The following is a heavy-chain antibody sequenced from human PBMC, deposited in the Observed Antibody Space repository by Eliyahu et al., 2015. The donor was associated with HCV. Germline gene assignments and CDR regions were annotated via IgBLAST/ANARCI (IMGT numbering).Heavy chain of an antibody. J-gene: IGHJ5*02. CDR3: AREEYCSGGNCYSSYGFDP. Sequence: EVQLVESGGGLVKPGGSLRLSCAASGFTFSSYAMNWVRQAPGKGLEXVSSISSSSSSYIYYADSVKGRFTISRDNAKNSLYLQMNSLRAEDTAVYYCAREEYCSGGNCYSSYGFDPWGQGTLVTVSS. CDR2: ISSSSSSYI. V-gene: IGHV3-21*01. CDR1: GFTFSSYA. D-gene: IGHD2-15*01.